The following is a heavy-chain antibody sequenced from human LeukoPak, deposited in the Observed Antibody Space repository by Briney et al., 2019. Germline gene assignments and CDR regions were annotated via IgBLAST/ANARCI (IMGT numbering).Heavy chain of an antibody. D-gene: IGHD4-17*01. Sequence: ASVKVSCKTSGYTFIDSYIHWVRQAPGQGLEWMGWINPNNGDTIYAQKFQDRVKMTRDPSITTAYMELTKLRSDDTAVYYCARPDYDDVDSSGTHDWGQGTLVTVSS. CDR3: ARPDYDDVDSSGTHD. CDR1: GYTFIDSY. V-gene: IGHV1-2*02. J-gene: IGHJ4*02. CDR2: INPNNGDT.